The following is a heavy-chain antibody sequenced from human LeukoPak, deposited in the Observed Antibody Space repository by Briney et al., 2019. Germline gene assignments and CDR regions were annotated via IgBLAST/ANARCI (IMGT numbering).Heavy chain of an antibody. V-gene: IGHV3-21*01. CDR2: FTSSSSSI. CDR1: GFTFSAYT. Sequence: GGSLRLSCAASGFTFSAYTMSWFRQAPGKGLEWVSSFTSSSSSIYYADSVKGRFTISRDNAKNSLYLQLNSLRAEDTAVYYCARGWGFYYFDSWGQGTLVTVSS. J-gene: IGHJ4*02. CDR3: ARGWGFYYFDS. D-gene: IGHD2/OR15-2a*01.